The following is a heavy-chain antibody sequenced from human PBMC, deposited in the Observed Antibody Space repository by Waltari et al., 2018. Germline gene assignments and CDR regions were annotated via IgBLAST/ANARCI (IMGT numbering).Heavy chain of an antibody. J-gene: IGHJ4*02. CDR1: GYSISSGYY. Sequence: QVQLQESGPGLVKPSETLSLTCAVSGYSISSGYYWGWIRQPPGKGLEWIGSIYHSGSTYYNPSRKSRVTISVDTSKNQFSLKLSSVTAADTAVYYCARHPKATSSPYGRYYFDYWGQGTLVTVSS. CDR3: ARHPKATSSPYGRYYFDY. D-gene: IGHD3-10*01. CDR2: IYHSGST. V-gene: IGHV4-38-2*01.